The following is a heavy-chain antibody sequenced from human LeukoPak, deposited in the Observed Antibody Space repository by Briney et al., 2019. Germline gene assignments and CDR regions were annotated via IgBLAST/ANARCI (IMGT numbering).Heavy chain of an antibody. J-gene: IGHJ4*02. CDR3: ARDSYGSGYSFDY. Sequence: PSETLPLTCTVSGGSISSYYWSWIRQPPGKGLEWIGYIYYSGSTNYNPSLKSRVTISVDTSKNQFSLKLSSVTAADTAVYYCARDSYGSGYSFDYWGQGTLVTVSS. V-gene: IGHV4-59*01. CDR1: GGSISSYY. D-gene: IGHD3-10*01. CDR2: IYYSGST.